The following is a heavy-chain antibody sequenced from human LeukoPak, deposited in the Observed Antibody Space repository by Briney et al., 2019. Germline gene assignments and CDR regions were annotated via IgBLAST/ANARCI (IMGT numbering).Heavy chain of an antibody. CDR1: GDSVSNDNAA. CDR2: TYYRSRWLN. D-gene: IGHD1-26*01. Sequence: SQTLSLTCAISGDSVSNDNAAWNWIRQAPSRGLEWLGRTYYRSRWLNDYAISVRGRITVSPDTSNNQFSLQLNSVTPEDTAVYYCAKSGKYYFDYWGQGTPVTVSS. J-gene: IGHJ4*02. CDR3: AKSGKYYFDY. V-gene: IGHV6-1*01.